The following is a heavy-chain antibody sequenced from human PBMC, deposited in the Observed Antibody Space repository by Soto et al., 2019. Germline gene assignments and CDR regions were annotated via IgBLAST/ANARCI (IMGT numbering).Heavy chain of an antibody. J-gene: IGHJ6*02. CDR1: GYTFTSYG. Sequence: QVQLVQSGAEVKKPGASVKVSCKASGYTFTSYGISWVRQAPGQGLEWMGWISAYNGNTNYAQKLQGRVTMTTDTSPSTAYRELRSLRSDDTAVYYCARDGVWRAAYYYGMDVWGQGTTVTVSS. CDR3: ARDGVWRAAYYYGMDV. CDR2: ISAYNGNT. V-gene: IGHV1-18*01. D-gene: IGHD3-10*01.